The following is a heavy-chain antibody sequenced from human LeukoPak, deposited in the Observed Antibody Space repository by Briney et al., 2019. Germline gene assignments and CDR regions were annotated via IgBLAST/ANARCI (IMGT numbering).Heavy chain of an antibody. CDR3: ARGPGTVIAYSFEY. D-gene: IGHD4-17*01. V-gene: IGHV3-48*01. J-gene: IGHJ4*02. CDR1: GFTFSSYS. Sequence: GGSLRLSCAASGFTFSSYSMNWVRQAPGKGLEWVSYISSSSSTIYYADSVKGRFAISRDNAKNSLYLQMNSLRAEDTAVYYCARGPGTVIAYSFEYWGQGTLVTVSS. CDR2: ISSSSSTI.